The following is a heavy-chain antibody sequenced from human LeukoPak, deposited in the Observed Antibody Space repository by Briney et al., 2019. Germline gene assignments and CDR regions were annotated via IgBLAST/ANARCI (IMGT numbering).Heavy chain of an antibody. Sequence: PSETLSLTCAVYGGSFSGYYWSWIRQPPGKGLEWIGEINHSGSTKNNPSLKSRVTISVDTSKNQFSLKLSSVTAADTAVYYCARVGAAAAGKWGYYYYYYMDVWGKGTTVTVSS. CDR1: GGSFSGYY. CDR2: INHSGST. J-gene: IGHJ6*03. CDR3: ARVGAAAAGKWGYYYYYYMDV. D-gene: IGHD6-13*01. V-gene: IGHV4-34*01.